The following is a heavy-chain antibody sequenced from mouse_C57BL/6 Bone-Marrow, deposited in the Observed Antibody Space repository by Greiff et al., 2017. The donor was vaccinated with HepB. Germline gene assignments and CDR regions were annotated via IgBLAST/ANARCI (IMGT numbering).Heavy chain of an antibody. D-gene: IGHD1-1*01. CDR2: IDPSDSYT. J-gene: IGHJ2*01. V-gene: IGHV1-69*01. Sequence: QVQLQQPGAELVMPGASVKLSCKASGYTFTSYWMHWVKQRPGQGLEWIGEIDPSDSYTNYNQKFKGNSTLTVDKSSSTAYMQLSSLTSEDSAVYYCAREGVYYGSSYYFDYWGQGTTLTVSS. CDR1: GYTFTSYW. CDR3: AREGVYYGSSYYFDY.